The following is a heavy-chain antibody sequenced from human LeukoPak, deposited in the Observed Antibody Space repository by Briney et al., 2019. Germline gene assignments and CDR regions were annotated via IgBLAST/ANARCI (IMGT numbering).Heavy chain of an antibody. CDR1: GYRFTTYW. J-gene: IGHJ3*01. D-gene: IGHD2-15*01. CDR3: ARQGAGASHYAATGLPRGAFDV. CDR2: ILPDDSDT. V-gene: IGHV5-51*01. Sequence: GESLKISCKVSGYRFTTYWIAWVRQMPGKGLDFMGIILPDDSDTRYSPSFRGQVTISVDKSINTAYLQWDSLKASDTAMYYCARQGAGASHYAATGLPRGAFDVWGQGTMLTVSS.